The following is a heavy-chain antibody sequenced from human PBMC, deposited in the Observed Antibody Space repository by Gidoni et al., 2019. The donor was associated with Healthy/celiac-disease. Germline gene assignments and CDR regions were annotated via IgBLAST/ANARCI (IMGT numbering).Heavy chain of an antibody. V-gene: IGHV3-7*01. CDR3: ARALANY. J-gene: IGHJ4*02. D-gene: IGHD3-3*02. CDR2: IKQDGSEK. Sequence: EVQLVESGGGLVQPGGSLRLSCAASGFPFSSYWMSLVRQAPGKGLEWVANIKQDGSEKYYVDSVKGRFTISRDNAKNSLYLQMNSLRAEDTAVYYCARALANYWGQGTLVTVSS. CDR1: GFPFSSYW.